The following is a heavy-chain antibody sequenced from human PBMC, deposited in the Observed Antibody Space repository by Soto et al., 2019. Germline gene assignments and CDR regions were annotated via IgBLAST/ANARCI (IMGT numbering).Heavy chain of an antibody. V-gene: IGHV4-39*07. CDR3: ARAGSGIGGKILNY. CDR1: GGSISSSTYY. Sequence: SETLSLTCTVSGGSISSSTYYWGWMRQPPGKGLEWIASFFIGGNTYYNPSLKSRVTISVDTSKNQFSLKLSSVTAADTAVYYCARAGSGIGGKILNYWGQGTLVTVSS. J-gene: IGHJ4*02. CDR2: FFIGGNT. D-gene: IGHD3-10*01.